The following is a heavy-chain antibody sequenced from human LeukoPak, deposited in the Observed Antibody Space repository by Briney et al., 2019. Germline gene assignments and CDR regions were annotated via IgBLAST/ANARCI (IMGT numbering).Heavy chain of an antibody. CDR1: GFTFSSYS. D-gene: IGHD3-3*01. CDR2: ISSSSSTI. Sequence: GGSLRLSCAASGFTFSSYSMNWVRQAPGKGLEWVSYISSSSSTIYYADSVKGRFTISRDNAKNSLYLQMNSLRAEDTAVYYCARDGWSTTFGVVITFDYWGQGTLVTVSS. V-gene: IGHV3-48*01. CDR3: ARDGWSTTFGVVITFDY. J-gene: IGHJ4*02.